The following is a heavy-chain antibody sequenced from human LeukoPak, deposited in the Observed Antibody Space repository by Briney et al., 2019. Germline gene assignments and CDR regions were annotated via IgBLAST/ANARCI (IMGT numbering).Heavy chain of an antibody. J-gene: IGHJ3*02. CDR2: SYSDSNT. CDR1: GFTVSNNY. V-gene: IGHV3-53*01. Sequence: GGSLRLSCAASGFTVSNNYMSWVRQAPGKGLEWVSISYSDSNTSYADSVKGRFTISRDTSQNTLSLQMNSLRAEDTAVYYCVRKNRDFNAAFDIWGQGTVVTVSS. D-gene: IGHD1-14*01. CDR3: VRKNRDFNAAFDI.